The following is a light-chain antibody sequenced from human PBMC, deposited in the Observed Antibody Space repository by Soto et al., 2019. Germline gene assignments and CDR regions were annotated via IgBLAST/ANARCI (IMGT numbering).Light chain of an antibody. J-gene: IGKJ1*01. CDR3: QQYNSYPVT. CDR2: KAS. V-gene: IGKV1-5*03. CDR1: QSISSW. Sequence: DIQMTQSPSTLSASVGDRVTITCRASQSISSWLAWYQQKPGKAPKLLIYKASSLESGVPSRFSGSGSGTEFTLTISSLQHDDFDTYYCQQYNSYPVTLGQGTKVDIK.